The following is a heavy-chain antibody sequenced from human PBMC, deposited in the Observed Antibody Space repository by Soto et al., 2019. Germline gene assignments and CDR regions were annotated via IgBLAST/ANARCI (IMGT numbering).Heavy chain of an antibody. CDR3: ARDLSRDFWSGYSRHYGMDV. V-gene: IGHV1-46*01. Sequence: ASVKVSCKASGYTFTSYYMHWVRQAPGQGLEWMGIINPSGGSTSYAQKFQGRVTMTRDTSTSTVYMELSSLRSEDTAVYYCARDLSRDFWSGYSRHYGMDVWGQGTTVTVSS. J-gene: IGHJ6*02. CDR1: GYTFTSYY. CDR2: INPSGGST. D-gene: IGHD3-3*01.